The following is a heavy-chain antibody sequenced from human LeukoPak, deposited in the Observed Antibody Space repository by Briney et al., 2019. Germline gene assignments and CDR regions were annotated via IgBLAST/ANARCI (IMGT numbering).Heavy chain of an antibody. CDR2: INAGNGNT. Sequence: ASVTVSCKASGYTFTSYAMHWVRQAPGQRLEWMGWINAGNGNTKYSQKLQGRVTITRDTSTSTAYMELSSLRSEDTAVYYCATQDIVVVPAAPFNYYYYGMDVWGKGTTVTVPS. D-gene: IGHD2-2*01. CDR3: ATQDIVVVPAAPFNYYYYGMDV. CDR1: GYTFTSYA. J-gene: IGHJ6*04. V-gene: IGHV1-3*01.